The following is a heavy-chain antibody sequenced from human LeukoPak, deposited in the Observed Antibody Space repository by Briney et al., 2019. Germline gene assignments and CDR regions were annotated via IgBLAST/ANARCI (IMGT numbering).Heavy chain of an antibody. D-gene: IGHD3-16*02. V-gene: IGHV4-59*01. Sequence: PSETLSLTCTVSGGSISSYYWSWLRQPPGKGLEWIGYIYYSGSTNYNPSLKSRVTISVDTSKNQCSLKLSSVTAADTAVYYCVVMITFGGVIPEYYFDYWGQGTLVTVSS. J-gene: IGHJ4*02. CDR2: IYYSGST. CDR3: VVMITFGGVIPEYYFDY. CDR1: GGSISSYY.